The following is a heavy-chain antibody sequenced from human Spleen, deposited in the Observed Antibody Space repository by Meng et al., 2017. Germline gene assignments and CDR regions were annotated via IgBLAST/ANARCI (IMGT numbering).Heavy chain of an antibody. Sequence: QITLKEPGPTLVKPTQTLTLTCTFSGFSLSTSGVGVGWIRQPPGKALEWLALIYWDDDKRFSPSLKSRLTVTKDTSKNQVVLTMTNMDPVDTATYYCAHRRSPSQCFDYWGQGTLVTVSS. V-gene: IGHV2-5*02. CDR3: AHRRSPSQCFDY. CDR2: IYWDDDK. D-gene: IGHD6-6*01. CDR1: GFSLSTSGVG. J-gene: IGHJ4*02.